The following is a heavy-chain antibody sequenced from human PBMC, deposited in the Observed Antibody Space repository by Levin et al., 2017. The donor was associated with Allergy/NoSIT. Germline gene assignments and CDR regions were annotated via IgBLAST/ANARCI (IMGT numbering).Heavy chain of an antibody. CDR3: AGGAVETDIGAFDI. V-gene: IGHV3-48*03. D-gene: IGHD2-21*02. CDR1: GFTFNTYE. J-gene: IGHJ3*02. CDR2: ISGSGSNI. Sequence: GGSLRLSCAASGFTFNTYEMNWVRQAPGQGLEWVSYISGSGSNIYYADSVKGRFTISRDNAKNSLYLQMDSLRAEDTAVYYCAGGAVETDIGAFDIWGQGTMVSVSS.